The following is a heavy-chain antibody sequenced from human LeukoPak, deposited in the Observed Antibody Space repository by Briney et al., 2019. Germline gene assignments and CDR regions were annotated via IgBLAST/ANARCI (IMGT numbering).Heavy chain of an antibody. CDR1: GFTVSSYY. J-gene: IGHJ6*02. CDR3: ASPTPRRDYYDSSGYYYQYYYYGMDV. Sequence: GGSLRLSCAASGFTVSSYYRSWGRQAPGKGLEWGSVIYSGGSTYYADSVKGRFTISRDNSKNTLYLQMNSLRAEDTAVYYCASPTPRRDYYDSSGYYYQYYYYGMDVWGQGTTVTVSS. V-gene: IGHV3-53*01. D-gene: IGHD3-22*01. CDR2: IYSGGST.